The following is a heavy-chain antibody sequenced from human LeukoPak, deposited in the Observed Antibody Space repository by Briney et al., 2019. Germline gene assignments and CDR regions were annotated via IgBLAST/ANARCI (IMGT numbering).Heavy chain of an antibody. D-gene: IGHD5-18*01. CDR1: GFTFNNYV. CDR2: ISGSGGST. CDR3: AKMGEYSYGYGDSFGP. Sequence: GGSLRLSCAASGFTFNNYVMTWVRQAPGKGLEWVSTISGSGGSTYCADSVKGRFTISRDNSKNTLYLQMNSLRAEDTAVYYCAKMGEYSYGYGDSFGPWGQGTLVTVSS. J-gene: IGHJ5*02. V-gene: IGHV3-23*01.